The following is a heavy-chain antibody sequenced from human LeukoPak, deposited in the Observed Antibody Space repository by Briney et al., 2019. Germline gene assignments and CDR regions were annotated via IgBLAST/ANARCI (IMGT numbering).Heavy chain of an antibody. D-gene: IGHD2-2*01. J-gene: IGHJ5*02. Sequence: GGSLRLSCAASGFTFTSYAMSWVRQAPGKGLEWVANIKQDGSEKYYVDSVKGRFTISRDNAKNSLYLQMNSLRAEDTAVYYCARVIIVVRGFDPWGQGTLVTVSS. CDR1: GFTFTSYA. V-gene: IGHV3-7*01. CDR3: ARVIIVVRGFDP. CDR2: IKQDGSEK.